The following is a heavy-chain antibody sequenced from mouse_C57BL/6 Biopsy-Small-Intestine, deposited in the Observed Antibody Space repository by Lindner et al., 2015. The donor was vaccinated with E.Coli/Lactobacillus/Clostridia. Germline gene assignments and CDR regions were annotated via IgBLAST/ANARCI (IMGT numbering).Heavy chain of an antibody. CDR3: ARYWYSTSTRSSGMDV. Sequence: SVKVSCKSFGYSFTTYGITWVRQAPGKGLEWMGWISGYSGKTNYVEKFQGRVTMTTNTSTSTAYLDLTSLRPDDTAVCFCARYWYSTSTRSSGMDVWGQGTTVTVSS. CDR2: ISGYSGKT. V-gene: IGHV1-84*02. J-gene: IGHJ1*01. CDR1: GYSFTTYG. D-gene: IGHD2-5*01.